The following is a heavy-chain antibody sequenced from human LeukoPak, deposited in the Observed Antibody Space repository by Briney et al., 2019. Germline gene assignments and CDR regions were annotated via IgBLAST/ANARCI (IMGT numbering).Heavy chain of an antibody. J-gene: IGHJ6*02. D-gene: IGHD3-3*01. V-gene: IGHV3-23*01. Sequence: GGSLRLSCAASGFTFSSYAMSWVRQAPGKGLEWVSAISGSGGSTYYADSVKGRFTISRDNAKNSLYLQMNSLRAEDTAVYYCARDGSITIFGVVIQTYGMDIWGQGTTVTVSS. CDR2: ISGSGGST. CDR3: ARDGSITIFGVVIQTYGMDI. CDR1: GFTFSSYA.